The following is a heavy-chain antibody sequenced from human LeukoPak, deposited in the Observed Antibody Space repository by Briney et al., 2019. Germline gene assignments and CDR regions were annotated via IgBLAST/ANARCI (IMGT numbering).Heavy chain of an antibody. Sequence: GGSLRLSCAASGFTFSTYWMSWVRQAPGKGLEWVANIKQDGGEKYYVDSVMGRFTISRDNTRNSLFLQMNSLRAEDTALYYCARIGSGWYVGHWGQGTLVTVSS. CDR3: ARIGSGWYVGH. V-gene: IGHV3-7*03. D-gene: IGHD6-19*01. CDR2: IKQDGGEK. CDR1: GFTFSTYW. J-gene: IGHJ5*02.